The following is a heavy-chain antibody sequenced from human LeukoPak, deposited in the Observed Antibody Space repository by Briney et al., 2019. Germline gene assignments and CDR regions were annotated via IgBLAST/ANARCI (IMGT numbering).Heavy chain of an antibody. J-gene: IGHJ3*02. Sequence: SETLSLTCAVYVRSFSGYDWRWLRHPPGRGLEWIAEINHRGGTSYNPSVKSRVTISVDTSKNQFSLKLSTVTAADTAVYYCARFWEVLNAFDIWGQGTMVTVSS. D-gene: IGHD1-26*01. CDR1: VRSFSGYD. CDR3: ARFWEVLNAFDI. V-gene: IGHV4-34*01. CDR2: INHRGGT.